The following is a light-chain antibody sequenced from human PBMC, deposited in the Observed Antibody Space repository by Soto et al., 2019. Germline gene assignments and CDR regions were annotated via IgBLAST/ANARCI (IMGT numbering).Light chain of an antibody. Sequence: EIQMTQSPSFLSASVGDRVAISCVAGQTRSTYLHWYQHKPGRAPRLLISDVSTLQSGVPGRFRGSGSETEFTLTITYLQPEDFATYYCQQGYSIHALTFGGGTKV. CDR1: QTRSTY. CDR3: QQGYSIHALT. J-gene: IGKJ4*01. V-gene: IGKV1-39*01. CDR2: DVS.